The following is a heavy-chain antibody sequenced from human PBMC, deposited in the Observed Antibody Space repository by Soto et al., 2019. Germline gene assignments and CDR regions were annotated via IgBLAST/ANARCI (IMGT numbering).Heavy chain of an antibody. CDR1: GFTFSSYS. J-gene: IGHJ1*01. D-gene: IGHD1-26*01. CDR2: ISSSSSTI. Sequence: EVQLVESGGGLVQPGGSLRLSCAASGFTFSSYSMNWVRQAPGKGLEWVSYISSSSSTIYYADSVKGRFTISRDNAKNSLYLQMNSLRDEDTAVYYCARDDPYSGSYWSEYFQHWGQGTLVTVSS. V-gene: IGHV3-48*02. CDR3: ARDDPYSGSYWSEYFQH.